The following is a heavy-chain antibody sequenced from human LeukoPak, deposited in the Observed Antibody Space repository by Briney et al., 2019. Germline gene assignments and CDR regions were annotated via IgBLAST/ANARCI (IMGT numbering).Heavy chain of an antibody. D-gene: IGHD3-10*01. V-gene: IGHV3-20*04. J-gene: IGHJ5*02. Sequence: GGSLRLSCAASGFTFDEYGMSWVRQAPGKGLEWVSGINWNGGSTGYADSVKGRFTIYRDNAKNSLYLQMNSLGAEDTALYYCARGLLWFGGWFDPWGQGTLVTVSS. CDR2: INWNGGST. CDR3: ARGLLWFGGWFDP. CDR1: GFTFDEYG.